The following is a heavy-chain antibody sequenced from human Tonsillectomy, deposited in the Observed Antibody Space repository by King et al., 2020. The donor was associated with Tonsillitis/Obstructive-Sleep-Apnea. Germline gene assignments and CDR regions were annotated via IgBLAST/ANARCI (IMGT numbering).Heavy chain of an antibody. CDR3: EVYSSSSGGYYFDY. D-gene: IGHD6-6*01. Sequence: VQLVESGGGVVQPGRSLRLSCAASGFTFSSYGMHWVRQAPGKGLEWVAVISYDGSNKYYADSVKGRFTISRDNSKNTLYLQMNSLRAEDTAVYYCEVYSSSSGGYYFDYWGQGTLVTVSS. CDR2: ISYDGSNK. CDR1: GFTFSSYG. J-gene: IGHJ4*02. V-gene: IGHV3-30*03.